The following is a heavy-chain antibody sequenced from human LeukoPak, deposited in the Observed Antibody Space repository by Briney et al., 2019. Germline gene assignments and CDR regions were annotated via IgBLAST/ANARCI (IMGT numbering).Heavy chain of an antibody. CDR3: ATERGSGSYYKPLFDY. D-gene: IGHD3-10*01. CDR2: FDPEDGET. CDR1: GYTLTELS. Sequence: ASVKVSCKVSGYTLTELSMHWVRQAPGKGLEWMGGFDPEDGETIYAQKFQGRVNMTEDTSTDTAYMELSSLRSEDTAVYYCATERGSGSYYKPLFDYWGQGTLVTVSS. V-gene: IGHV1-24*01. J-gene: IGHJ4*02.